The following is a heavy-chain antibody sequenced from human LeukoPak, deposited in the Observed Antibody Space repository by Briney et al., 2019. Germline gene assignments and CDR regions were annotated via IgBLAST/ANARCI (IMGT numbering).Heavy chain of an antibody. CDR2: ISGSGSTT. Sequence: GGSLRLSCAASGFTFSSYQMNWVRQAPGKGLEWLSYISGSGSTTYYADSVKGRFTVSRDNAKNSLYLQMSSLRAEDTAVYFCARRFDSWGQGALVTVSS. CDR3: ARRFDS. CDR1: GFTFSSYQ. J-gene: IGHJ4*02. V-gene: IGHV3-48*03.